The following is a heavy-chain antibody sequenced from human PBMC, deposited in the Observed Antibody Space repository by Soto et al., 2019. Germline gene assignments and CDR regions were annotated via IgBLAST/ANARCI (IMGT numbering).Heavy chain of an antibody. D-gene: IGHD4-17*01. CDR1: RGSISSYY. CDR3: ARVYGDYLDY. CDR2: IYYSGGT. Sequence: SGTLCLTGALARGSISSYYWSWVRQPPGKGLEWIGYIYYSGGTNYHPSLKSRVTISVDTSKNQFSLKLSSVTAADTAVYYCARVYGDYLDYWGQGTQVTVS. J-gene: IGHJ4*02. V-gene: IGHV4-59*01.